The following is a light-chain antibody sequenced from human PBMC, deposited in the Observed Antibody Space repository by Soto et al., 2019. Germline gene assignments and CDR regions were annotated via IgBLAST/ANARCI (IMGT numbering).Light chain of an antibody. CDR3: QQNGRSPPWT. CDR1: QSVSSSY. Sequence: EIVLTQSPGTLSLSPGERATLSCRASQSVSSSYLAWYQQKPGLAPRLLIYDASSRATGIPDRFSGSGSGTDFTLTISRLEPEDFAVYYCQQNGRSPPWTFGQGTKVDIK. J-gene: IGKJ1*01. CDR2: DAS. V-gene: IGKV3D-20*01.